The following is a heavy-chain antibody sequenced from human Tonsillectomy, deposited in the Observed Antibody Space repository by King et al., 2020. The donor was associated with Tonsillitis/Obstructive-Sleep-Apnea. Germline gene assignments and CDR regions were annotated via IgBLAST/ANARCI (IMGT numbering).Heavy chain of an antibody. Sequence: VQLVQSGAEVKKPGASVKVSCKASGYTFTGYYMHWVRQAPGQGLEWMGRMNPDTGGATFAQKFQGRVTMTRDTSTSTAFMELSRLTSDDTAVYYCATLNCSSASCYGEVDYWGQGTLVIVSS. CDR3: ATLNCSSASCYGEVDY. V-gene: IGHV1-2*06. CDR2: MNPDTGGA. D-gene: IGHD2-2*01. J-gene: IGHJ4*02. CDR1: GYTFTGYY.